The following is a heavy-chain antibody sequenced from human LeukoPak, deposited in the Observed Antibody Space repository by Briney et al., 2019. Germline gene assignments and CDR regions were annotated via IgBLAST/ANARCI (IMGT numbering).Heavy chain of an antibody. Sequence: PGGSLRLSCAASGFTFSRNGMHWVRRAPGKGLEWVAFIRYDGSDKYYADSVKGRFTISRDNSKNTLYLQMNSLRVEDTAVYYCAKRGDYYFDYWGQGTLVTVSS. CDR1: GFTFSRNG. CDR2: IRYDGSDK. J-gene: IGHJ4*02. D-gene: IGHD3-16*01. CDR3: AKRGDYYFDY. V-gene: IGHV3-30*02.